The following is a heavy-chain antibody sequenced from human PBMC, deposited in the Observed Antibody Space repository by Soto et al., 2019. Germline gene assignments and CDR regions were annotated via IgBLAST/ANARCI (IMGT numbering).Heavy chain of an antibody. D-gene: IGHD3-10*01. J-gene: IGHJ4*02. CDR3: TTEYDVLLWFGQLCHFVY. Sequence: EVQLVESGGGLVKPGGSLRLSCAASGLTFSNAWMNWVRQAPGKGLEWVGRIKSKTAGGTTDYAAHVKGRFTISRDDSKNTLYLQRNSLKTEDTAVYYCTTEYDVLLWFGQLCHFVYWGQGTLVTVSS. V-gene: IGHV3-15*07. CDR2: IKSKTAGGTT. CDR1: GLTFSNAW.